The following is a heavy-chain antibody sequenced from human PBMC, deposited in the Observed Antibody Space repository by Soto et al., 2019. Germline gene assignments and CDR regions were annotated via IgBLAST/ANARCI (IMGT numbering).Heavy chain of an antibody. CDR1: GFTFSSYG. J-gene: IGHJ6*02. Sequence: PGGSLRLSCAASGFTFSSYGMHWVRQAPGKGLEWVAVISYGASTYYADSVKGRFTISRDNSKSTLYLQMNSLRAEDTALYYCAKGRSYYYYYGVDVWGQGTTVTVSS. V-gene: IGHV3-30*18. CDR2: ISYGAST. CDR3: AKGRSYYYYYGVDV.